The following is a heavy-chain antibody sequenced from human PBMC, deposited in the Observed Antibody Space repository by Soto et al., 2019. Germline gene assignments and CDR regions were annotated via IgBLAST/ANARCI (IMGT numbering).Heavy chain of an antibody. CDR3: ARAPHYDILTGYYPFDY. Sequence: EVQLLESGGGLVQPGGSLRLSCAASGFTFSSYAMSWVRQAPGKGLEWVSAISGSGGSTYYADSVKGRFTISRDNAKNSLYLQMNSLRAEDTAVYYCARAPHYDILTGYYPFDYWGQGTLVTVSS. V-gene: IGHV3-23*01. CDR2: ISGSGGST. D-gene: IGHD3-9*01. CDR1: GFTFSSYA. J-gene: IGHJ4*02.